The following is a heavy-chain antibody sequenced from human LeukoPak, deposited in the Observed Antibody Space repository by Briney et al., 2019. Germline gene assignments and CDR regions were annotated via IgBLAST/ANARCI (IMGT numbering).Heavy chain of an antibody. D-gene: IGHD1-26*01. CDR2: IYYSGST. CDR1: GGSISSSSYY. J-gene: IGHJ4*02. V-gene: IGHV4-39*02. CDR3: AKEWELRL. Sequence: PSETLSLTCTVSGGSISSSSYYWGWIRQPPGKGLEWIGSIYYSGSTCYNPSLKSRVTISVDTSKNQFSLKLSSVTAADTAVYYCAKEWELRLWGQGTLVTVSS.